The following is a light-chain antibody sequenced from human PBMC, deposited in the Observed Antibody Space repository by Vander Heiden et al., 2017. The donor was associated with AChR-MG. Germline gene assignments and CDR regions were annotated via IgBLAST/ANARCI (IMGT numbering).Light chain of an antibody. CDR2: AAS. CDR1: QSVSSN. J-gene: IGKJ2*01. CDR3: HQDHKWGYT. V-gene: IGKV3-15*01. Sequence: KLVTQSSGPLSLAPGERATLSCRASQSVSSNLAWYHQKPGQAPSLLIYAASIRATGIPARFSGSRSGTDFTLTVSSLQPEDSAVYYCHQDHKWGYTFGQGTKLEIK.